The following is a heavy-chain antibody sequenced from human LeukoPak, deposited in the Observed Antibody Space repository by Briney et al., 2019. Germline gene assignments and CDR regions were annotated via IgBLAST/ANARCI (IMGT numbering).Heavy chain of an antibody. J-gene: IGHJ4*02. CDR2: IYHSGST. D-gene: IGHD5-12*01. CDR3: ARGGGYASTIGY. V-gene: IGHV4-59*01. CDR1: GGSISTYY. Sequence: SETLSLTCTLSGGSISTYYWSWIRQPPGKGLEWIGYIYHSGSTNYNPSLKSRVTISVDTSKNQFSLKLSSVTAADTAVYYCARGGGYASTIGYWGQGALVTVSS.